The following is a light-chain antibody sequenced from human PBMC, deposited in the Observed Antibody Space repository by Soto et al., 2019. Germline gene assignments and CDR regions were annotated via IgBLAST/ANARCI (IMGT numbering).Light chain of an antibody. CDR2: RNN. J-gene: IGLJ1*01. CDR3: AAWDDSLSGLYV. CDR1: TSSIGRNY. Sequence: QSVLTQPPSASGTPGQRVTISCSGGTSSIGRNYVSWYQQLPGTAPKLVIYRNNQRPSGVPDRFSGSKSGTSASLAIRGLRSEDEADYYCAAWDDSLSGLYVFGTGTKLTVL. V-gene: IGLV1-47*01.